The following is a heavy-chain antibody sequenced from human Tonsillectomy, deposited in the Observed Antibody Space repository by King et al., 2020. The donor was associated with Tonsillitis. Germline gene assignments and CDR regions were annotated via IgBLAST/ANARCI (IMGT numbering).Heavy chain of an antibody. J-gene: IGHJ4*02. CDR2: INGYNDNT. V-gene: IGHV1-18*01. D-gene: IGHD3-22*01. CDR1: GYTLNSFG. CDR3: ATPGTDSSGYQYFDF. Sequence: VQLVESGAEVKKPGASVKVSCKASGYTLNSFGVTWVRQAPGQGLEWMGWINGYNDNTNYAQKLQGRVTMTTDTSTSTAYMELRSLRSDDTAVYYCATPGTDSSGYQYFDFWGQGTLVTVSS.